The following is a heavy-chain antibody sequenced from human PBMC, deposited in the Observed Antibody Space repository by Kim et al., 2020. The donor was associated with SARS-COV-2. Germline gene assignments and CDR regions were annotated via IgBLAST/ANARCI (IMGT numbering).Heavy chain of an antibody. CDR1: GFTFSSYS. V-gene: IGHV3-21*01. Sequence: GGSLRLSCAASGFTFSSYSMNWVRQAPGKGLEWVSSISSSSSYIYYADSVKGRFTISRDNAKNSLYLQMNSLRAADTAVYYCAREGGYGGNSGYYYYYYGMDVWGQGTTVTVSS. D-gene: IGHD4-17*01. CDR2: ISSSSSYI. J-gene: IGHJ6*02. CDR3: AREGGYGGNSGYYYYYYGMDV.